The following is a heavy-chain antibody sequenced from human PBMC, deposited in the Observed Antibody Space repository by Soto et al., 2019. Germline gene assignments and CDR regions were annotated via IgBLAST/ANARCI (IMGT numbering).Heavy chain of an antibody. D-gene: IGHD3-22*01. CDR3: ATSPYYYDSSGYYLDY. J-gene: IGHJ4*02. Sequence: SETLSLTCTVSGGSISSGDYYWSWIRQPPGKGLEWIGYIYYSGSTYYNPSLKSRVTISVDTSKNQFSLKLSSVTAADTAVYYCATSPYYYDSSGYYLDYWGQGTLVTVSS. CDR2: IYYSGST. V-gene: IGHV4-30-4*01. CDR1: GGSISSGDYY.